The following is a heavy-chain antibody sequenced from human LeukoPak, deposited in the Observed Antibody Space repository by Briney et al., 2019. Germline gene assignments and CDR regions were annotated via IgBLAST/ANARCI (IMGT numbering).Heavy chain of an antibody. V-gene: IGHV1-46*01. D-gene: IGHD1-26*01. CDR1: GYTFTSYY. Sequence: ASVKVSCKASGYTFTSYYIHWVRQAPGQGLEWMGIINPSGGSTSYAQKFQGRVTMTRDTSTTTVYMELSSLRSEDTAVYYCARDRMISGSYYGGGDYWGQGTLVTVPS. CDR3: ARDRMISGSYYGGGDY. CDR2: INPSGGST. J-gene: IGHJ4*02.